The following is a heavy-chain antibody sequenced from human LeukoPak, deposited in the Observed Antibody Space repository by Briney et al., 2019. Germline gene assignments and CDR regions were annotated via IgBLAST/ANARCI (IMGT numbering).Heavy chain of an antibody. D-gene: IGHD5-18*01. V-gene: IGHV4-59*01. J-gene: IGHJ4*02. CDR1: GGSISSYY. CDR2: IYYSGST. Sequence: SSETLSLTCTVSGGSISSYYWSWIRQPPGKGLEWIGYIYYSGSTNYNPSLKSRVTISVDTSKNQFSLKLSSVTAADTAVYYCARDVRGYSYGFSYWGQGTLVTVSS. CDR3: ARDVRGYSYGFSY.